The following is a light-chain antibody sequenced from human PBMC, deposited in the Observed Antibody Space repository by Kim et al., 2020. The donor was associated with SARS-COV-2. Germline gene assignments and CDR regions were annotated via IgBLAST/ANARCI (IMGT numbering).Light chain of an antibody. V-gene: IGLV10-54*01. CDR2: TNG. CDR1: TFNVAKQV. Sequence: QAGLTQPPSVSKGLGQTATLTCTGNTFNVAKQVAAWLQQLQGHPPRLLFYTNGSRPSRISERFSASRSGNTASLTITRLQSEDESDYYCSSWDTTLSVWVFGGGTQLTVL. CDR3: SSWDTTLSVWV. J-gene: IGLJ3*02.